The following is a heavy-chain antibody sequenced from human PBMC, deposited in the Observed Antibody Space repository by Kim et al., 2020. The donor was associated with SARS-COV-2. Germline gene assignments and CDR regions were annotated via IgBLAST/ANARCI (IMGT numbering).Heavy chain of an antibody. Sequence: SETLSLTCTVSGGSISSSSYYWGWIRQRPGKGLEWIGSIYYSGSTYYNPSLKSRVTISVDTSKNQFSLKLSSVTAADTAVYYCARASMVRGVTGWFDPWGQGTLVTVSS. CDR1: GGSISSSSYY. CDR2: IYYSGST. V-gene: IGHV4-39*01. CDR3: ARASMVRGVTGWFDP. D-gene: IGHD3-10*01. J-gene: IGHJ5*02.